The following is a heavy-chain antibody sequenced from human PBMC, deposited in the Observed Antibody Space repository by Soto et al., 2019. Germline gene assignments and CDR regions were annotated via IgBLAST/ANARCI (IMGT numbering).Heavy chain of an antibody. CDR3: ARGPQKNTAAAVWYVDY. CDR1: GGTFSSYS. Sequence: QVQLVQSGAEVKKPRSSVKVSCKASGGTFSSYSITWVRQAPGQGLEWMGGIIPIFGPTNYAQKFQGRVTITADEPTSTVYMELSSLSSEDTAVYYCARGPQKNTAAAVWYVDYWGQRTLVTVSS. V-gene: IGHV1-69*01. D-gene: IGHD6-13*01. J-gene: IGHJ4*02. CDR2: IIPIFGPT.